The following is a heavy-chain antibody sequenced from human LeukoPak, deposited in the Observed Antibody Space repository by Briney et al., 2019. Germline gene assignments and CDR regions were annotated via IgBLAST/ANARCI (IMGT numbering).Heavy chain of an antibody. D-gene: IGHD4-17*01. V-gene: IGHV3-30*02. CDR2: IRYDGSNK. Sequence: PGGSLRLSCAASGFTFSSYGMHWVRQAPGKGLEWVAFIRYDGSNKYYADSVKGRFTISRDNSKNTLYLQMNSLRAEDTAVYYCAKVGTVTRVGSLGGGFDYWGQGTLVTVSS. J-gene: IGHJ4*02. CDR1: GFTFSSYG. CDR3: AKVGTVTRVGSLGGGFDY.